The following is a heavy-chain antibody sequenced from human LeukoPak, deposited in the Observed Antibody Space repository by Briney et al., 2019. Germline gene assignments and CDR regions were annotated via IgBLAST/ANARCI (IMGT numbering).Heavy chain of an antibody. CDR1: GGTVSLYD. CDR2: IIPLFGTA. V-gene: IGHV1-69*05. CDR3: VRATVKSSDFWGKGEACFDP. Sequence: ASVKVSCKPSGGTVSLYDITWVRQAPGQGLEWIGWIIPLFGTAYYAQRFQGRVTVTTDESTGTAYLEMSSLRPEDTALYYCVRATVKSSDFWGKGEACFDPWGQGTLVTVSS. J-gene: IGHJ5*02. D-gene: IGHD3-3*01.